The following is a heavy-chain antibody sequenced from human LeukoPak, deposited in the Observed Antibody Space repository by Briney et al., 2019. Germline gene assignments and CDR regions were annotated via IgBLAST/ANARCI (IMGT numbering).Heavy chain of an antibody. J-gene: IGHJ6*03. CDR3: ARGPSEQLVRRSYYYYYMDV. Sequence: ASVKVSCKASGYTFTSYDINWVRQATGQGLEWMGWMNPNSGHTGYAQKFEGRVTMTRNTSISTAYMELSSLRSEDTAVYYCARGPSEQLVRRSYYYYYMDVWGKGTMVTVSS. V-gene: IGHV1-8*01. CDR1: GYTFTSYD. CDR2: MNPNSGHT. D-gene: IGHD6-6*01.